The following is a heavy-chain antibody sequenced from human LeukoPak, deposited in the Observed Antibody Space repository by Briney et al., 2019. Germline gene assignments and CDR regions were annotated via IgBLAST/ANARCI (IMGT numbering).Heavy chain of an antibody. D-gene: IGHD6-19*01. CDR1: GFTFSSYA. V-gene: IGHV3-30*04. CDR2: ISYDGSNK. CDR3: ARAKQWPQDY. J-gene: IGHJ4*02. Sequence: PGGSLRLSCAASGFTFSSYAMHWVRQAPGKGLEWVAVISYDGSNKYYADSVKGRFTISRDNSKNTLYLQMNSLRAEDTAVYYRARAKQWPQDYWGQGTLVTVSS.